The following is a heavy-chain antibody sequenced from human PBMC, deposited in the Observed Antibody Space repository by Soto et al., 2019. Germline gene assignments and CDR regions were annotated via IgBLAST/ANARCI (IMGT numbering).Heavy chain of an antibody. CDR3: ARGSKKGGGP. CDR1: KFTFSGYS. V-gene: IGHV3-48*02. CDR2: ISSTSATI. D-gene: IGHD3-16*01. J-gene: IGHJ5*02. Sequence: EVQLVESGGGLVQPGGSLRLSCAASKFTFSGYSMNWVRQAPGKGLEWVSYISSTSATIYYADSVKGRFTISRDDAKNPLYLQITGRRDEDRVGYSCARGSKKGGGPWGQGTLVTVSS.